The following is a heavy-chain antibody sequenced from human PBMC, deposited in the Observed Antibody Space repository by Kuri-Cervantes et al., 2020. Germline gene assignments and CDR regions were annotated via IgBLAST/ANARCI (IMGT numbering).Heavy chain of an antibody. CDR2: LFVGGSS. V-gene: IGHV3-53*05. CDR1: GFTVSDNY. J-gene: IGHJ6*02. CDR3: AKDIAAAGTSYYYYGMDV. D-gene: IGHD6-13*01. Sequence: GESLKISCAASGFTVSDNYMSWVRQAPGRGLGWVSALFVGGSSYHADSVKGRFIISRDSSKNSLYLQMNSLRAEDTALYYCAKDIAAAGTSYYYYGMDVWGQGTTVTVSS.